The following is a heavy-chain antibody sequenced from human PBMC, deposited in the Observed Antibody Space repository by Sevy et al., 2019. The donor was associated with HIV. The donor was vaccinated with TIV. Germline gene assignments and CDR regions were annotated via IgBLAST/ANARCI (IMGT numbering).Heavy chain of an antibody. D-gene: IGHD6-6*01. CDR1: GGSISSYY. Sequence: SETLSLTCTVSGGSISSYYWSWIRQPAGKGLEWIGRIYTSGSTNYNPSLKSRVTMSVDTSKNQFSLKLSSVTAADTAVYYCARDYSIYGSSSSYCMDVWGQGTTVTVSS. J-gene: IGHJ6*02. CDR3: ARDYSIYGSSSSYCMDV. CDR2: IYTSGST. V-gene: IGHV4-4*07.